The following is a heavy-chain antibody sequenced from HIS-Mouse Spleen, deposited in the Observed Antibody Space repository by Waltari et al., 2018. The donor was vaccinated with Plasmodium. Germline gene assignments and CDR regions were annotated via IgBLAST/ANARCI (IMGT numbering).Heavy chain of an antibody. Sequence: SCAASGFTFSSYWMSWVRQAPGKGLEWVANIKQNGSEKYYVDSVKGRFTISRDNAKNSLYLQMNSLRAEDTAVYYCAREFGTGNWYFDLWGRGTLVTVSS. CDR1: GFTFSSYW. CDR2: IKQNGSEK. CDR3: AREFGTGNWYFDL. D-gene: IGHD7-27*01. V-gene: IGHV3-7*01. J-gene: IGHJ2*01.